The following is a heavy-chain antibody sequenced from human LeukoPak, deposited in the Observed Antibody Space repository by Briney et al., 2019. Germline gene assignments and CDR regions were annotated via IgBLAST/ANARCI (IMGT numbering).Heavy chain of an antibody. CDR3: VRDLGRFDS. V-gene: IGHV4-4*07. J-gene: IGHJ5*01. CDR2: IYSTGST. Sequence: ETVSLICIVSGDSLSGYNWSWIRQPAGKGPEWIGRIYSTGSTNYNPSLKSRVTMSVDRSKNQFSLRMNSMTAADTAVYFCVRDLGRFDSWGQGALVLVSS. CDR1: GDSLSGYN.